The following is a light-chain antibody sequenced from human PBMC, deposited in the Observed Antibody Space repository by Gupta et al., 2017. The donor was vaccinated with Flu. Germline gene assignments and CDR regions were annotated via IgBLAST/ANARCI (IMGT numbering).Light chain of an antibody. J-gene: IGKJ2*03. CDR2: AAS. CDR3: QQSYSTPPYS. V-gene: IGKV1-39*01. Sequence: DIQMTQSPSSLSASVGDRVTITCRASQSISSYLNWYQQKPGKAPKLLIYAASSLQSGVPSRFSGSGSGTDFTLTISSLQPEDFATYYCQQSYSTPPYSFGQGTKLEL. CDR1: QSISSY.